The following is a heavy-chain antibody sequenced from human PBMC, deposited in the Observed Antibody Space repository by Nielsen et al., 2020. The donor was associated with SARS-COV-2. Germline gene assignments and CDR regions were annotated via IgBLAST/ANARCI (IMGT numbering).Heavy chain of an antibody. CDR3: ARVHPYYDFWSGYPDY. D-gene: IGHD3-3*01. Sequence: SETLSLTCAVSGGSVSSGSYYWSWIRQPPGKGLEWIGYIYYSGSTNYNPSLKSRVTISVDTSKNQFSLKLSSVTAADTAVYYCARVHPYYDFWSGYPDYWGQGTLVTVSS. CDR2: IYYSGST. J-gene: IGHJ4*02. V-gene: IGHV4-61*01. CDR1: GGSVSSGSYY.